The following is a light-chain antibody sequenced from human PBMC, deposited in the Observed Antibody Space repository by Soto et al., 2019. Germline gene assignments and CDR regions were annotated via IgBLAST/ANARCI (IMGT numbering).Light chain of an antibody. CDR2: EGS. Sequence: QSALTQPASVSGSPGQSITISCTGTSSDVGSYNLVSWYQQHPGKAPKLMIYEGSKRPSGVSNRFSGSKSGNTASLTISGLQAEDEADYYCCSYADSSTFVHVFGTGTKVTVL. CDR3: CSYADSSTFVHV. J-gene: IGLJ1*01. V-gene: IGLV2-23*03. CDR1: SSDVGSYNL.